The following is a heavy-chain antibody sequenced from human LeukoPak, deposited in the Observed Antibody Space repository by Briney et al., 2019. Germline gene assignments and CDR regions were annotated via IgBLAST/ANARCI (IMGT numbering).Heavy chain of an antibody. J-gene: IGHJ5*02. V-gene: IGHV1-69*13. D-gene: IGHD2-2*01. CDR2: IIPIFGTA. CDR3: ARKLLWYRYNWFDP. Sequence: ASVKVSCEASGYTFTGYYMHWVRQAPGQGLEWMGGIIPIFGTANYAQKFQGRVTITADESTSTAYMELSSLRSEDTAVYYCARKLLWYRYNWFDPWGQGTLVTVSS. CDR1: GYTFTGYY.